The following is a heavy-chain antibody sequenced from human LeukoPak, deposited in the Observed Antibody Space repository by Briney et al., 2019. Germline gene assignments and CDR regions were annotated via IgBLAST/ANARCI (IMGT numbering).Heavy chain of an antibody. Sequence: SQTLSLTCPVAGGSISSYYWSWVRQPPGKGLEWLGYIYYSGSTNYHPSLKSRVTISVDTSKNQFSLRLSSVTAADTAVYYCARVTGYVMEDYFDYWGQGTLVTASS. CDR3: ARVTGYVMEDYFDY. D-gene: IGHD6-13*01. V-gene: IGHV4-59*01. CDR2: IYYSGST. CDR1: GGSISSYY. J-gene: IGHJ4*02.